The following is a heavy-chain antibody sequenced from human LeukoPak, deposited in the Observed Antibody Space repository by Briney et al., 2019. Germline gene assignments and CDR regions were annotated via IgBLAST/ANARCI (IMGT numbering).Heavy chain of an antibody. CDR2: INHSGST. Sequence: SETLSLTCTVSGGSISSYYWSWIRQPPGKGLEWIGEINHSGSTNYNPSLKSRVTISVDTSKNQFSLKLSSVTAADTAVYYCAREGGYYDSSGYYYVADAFDIWGQGTMVTVSS. D-gene: IGHD3-22*01. V-gene: IGHV4-34*01. CDR3: AREGGYYDSSGYYYVADAFDI. CDR1: GGSISSYY. J-gene: IGHJ3*02.